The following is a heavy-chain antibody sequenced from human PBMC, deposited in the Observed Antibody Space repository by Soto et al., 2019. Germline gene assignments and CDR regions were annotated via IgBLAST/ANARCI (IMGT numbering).Heavy chain of an antibody. J-gene: IGHJ6*02. V-gene: IGHV5-51*01. CDR3: ARVIAARPPDYYYYYGMDV. CDR2: IYPGDSDT. Sequence: GESLKISCKGSGYSLTSYWIGWVRQMPGKGLEWMGIIYPGDSDTRYSPSFQGQVTISADKSISTAYLQWSSLKASDTAMYYCARVIAARPPDYYYYYGMDVWGQGTTVTVSS. D-gene: IGHD6-6*01. CDR1: GYSLTSYW.